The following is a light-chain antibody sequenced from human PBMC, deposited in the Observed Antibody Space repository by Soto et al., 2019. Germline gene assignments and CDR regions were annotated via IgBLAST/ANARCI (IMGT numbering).Light chain of an antibody. V-gene: IGLV1-44*01. Sequence: QSALTQPPSASGTPGQRVTISCSGTNSNVGSYTVDWYQQIPGTAPKLLIYRNTQRPSGVSDRFSGSKSGTSASLAISGLQSEDEADYYCAAWDDSLDSPVFGGGTQLTVL. J-gene: IGLJ2*01. CDR3: AAWDDSLDSPV. CDR1: NSNVGSYT. CDR2: RNT.